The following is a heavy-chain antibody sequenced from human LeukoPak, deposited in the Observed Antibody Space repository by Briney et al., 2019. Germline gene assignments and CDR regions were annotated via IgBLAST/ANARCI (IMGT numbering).Heavy chain of an antibody. CDR1: GLTFTNSW. Sequence: GGSLRLSCAASGLTFTNSWMHWVRQAPGKGLAWVSRINNDGSSTSYADSVKGRFTISRDNAKNTLYLQMNSLRAEDTAVYYCARGSCSGGSCYYYWGQGTLVTVSS. D-gene: IGHD2-15*01. V-gene: IGHV3-74*01. J-gene: IGHJ4*02. CDR3: ARGSCSGGSCYYY. CDR2: INNDGSST.